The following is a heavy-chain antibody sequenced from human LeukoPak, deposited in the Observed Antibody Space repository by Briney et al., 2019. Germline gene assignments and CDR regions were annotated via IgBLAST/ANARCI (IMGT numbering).Heavy chain of an antibody. J-gene: IGHJ5*02. CDR2: IYYSGST. D-gene: IGHD2-2*01. V-gene: IGHV4-31*03. CDR1: GGSISSGGYY. Sequence: SETLSLTCTVSGGSISSGGYYWSWIRQHPGRGLEWIEYIYYSGSTYYNPSLKSRVTISVDTSKNQFSLKLSSVTAADTAVYYCARVVPAASDWFDRWGQGTLVTVSS. CDR3: ARVVPAASDWFDR.